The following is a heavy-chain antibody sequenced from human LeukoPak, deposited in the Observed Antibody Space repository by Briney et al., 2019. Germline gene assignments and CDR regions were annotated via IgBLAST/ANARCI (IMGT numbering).Heavy chain of an antibody. CDR2: INPNSGDT. D-gene: IGHD6-13*01. V-gene: IGHV1-2*06. CDR3: ARGVVVAAAASYPGYYFDY. J-gene: IGHJ4*02. Sequence: ASVKVSCKTSGYTFTGYHMHWVRQAPGQGLEWMGRINPNSGDTNYAQKFQGRVTMTRDTSISTAYMELSRLTSDDTAMYYCARGVVVAAAASYPGYYFDYWGQGTLVTVSS. CDR1: GYTFTGYH.